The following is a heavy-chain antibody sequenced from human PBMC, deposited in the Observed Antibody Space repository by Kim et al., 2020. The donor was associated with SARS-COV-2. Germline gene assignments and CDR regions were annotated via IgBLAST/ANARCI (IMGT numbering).Heavy chain of an antibody. D-gene: IGHD6-25*01. Sequence: NYAASVKGRFTISRDNAKNQLDLQMNSLRVEGTAMYYCAGRIGATWFDPWGQGTLVTVSS. CDR3: AGRIGATWFDP. J-gene: IGHJ5*02. V-gene: IGHV3-74*01.